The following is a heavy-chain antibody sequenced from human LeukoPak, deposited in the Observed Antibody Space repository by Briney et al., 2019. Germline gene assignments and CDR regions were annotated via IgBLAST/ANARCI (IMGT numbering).Heavy chain of an antibody. V-gene: IGHV3-11*04. Sequence: PGGSLRLSCAAPGFSIGDYFMTWIRQAPGRGLEWVSYIHSRGTSMYYAVSVKGRFTISRDNAKNSLYLQMSSLRDEDTAVYYCARETDYSFDIWGQGTMVTVSS. CDR3: ARETDYSFDI. D-gene: IGHD4/OR15-4a*01. CDR2: IHSRGTSM. J-gene: IGHJ3*02. CDR1: GFSIGDYF.